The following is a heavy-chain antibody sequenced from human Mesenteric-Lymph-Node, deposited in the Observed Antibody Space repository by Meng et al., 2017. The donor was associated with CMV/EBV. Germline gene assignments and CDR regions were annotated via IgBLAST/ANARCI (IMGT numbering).Heavy chain of an antibody. CDR3: ARERGGYDYFDY. Sequence: GESLKISCAASGFTFSSYSMNWVRQAPGKGLEWVSYISSSGNNIYYADSVKGRFTLSRDNAKDSLYLQMNSLRAEDTAVYYCARERGGYDYFDYWGQGTLVTVSS. CDR1: GFTFSSYS. D-gene: IGHD3-16*01. V-gene: IGHV3-48*04. CDR2: ISSSGNNI. J-gene: IGHJ4*02.